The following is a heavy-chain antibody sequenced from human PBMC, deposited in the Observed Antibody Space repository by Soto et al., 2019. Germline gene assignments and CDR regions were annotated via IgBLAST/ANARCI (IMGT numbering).Heavy chain of an antibody. CDR1: GGSISSYY. CDR2: IYYSGST. V-gene: IGHV4-59*01. D-gene: IGHD6-13*01. J-gene: IGHJ1*01. Sequence: QVQLQESGPGLVKPSETLSLTCTVSGGSISSYYWSWIRQPPGKGLEWIGYIYYSGSTNYNPSLKSRVTISVDTSKNQFSLKLSSVTAADTAVYYCARVYSSSWYQYFHHWGQGTLVTVSS. CDR3: ARVYSSSWYQYFHH.